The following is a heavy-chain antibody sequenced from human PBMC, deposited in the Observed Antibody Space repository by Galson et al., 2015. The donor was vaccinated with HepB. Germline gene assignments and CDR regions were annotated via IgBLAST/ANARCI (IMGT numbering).Heavy chain of an antibody. Sequence: GKGLEWVSAIGTAGDTYYPGSVKGRFTISRENAKNSLYLQMNSLRAGDTAVYYCARGGSSSYSSSYNWFDPWGQGTLVTVSS. V-gene: IGHV3-13*01. CDR2: IGTAGDT. CDR3: ARGGSSSYSSSYNWFDP. D-gene: IGHD6-6*01. J-gene: IGHJ5*02.